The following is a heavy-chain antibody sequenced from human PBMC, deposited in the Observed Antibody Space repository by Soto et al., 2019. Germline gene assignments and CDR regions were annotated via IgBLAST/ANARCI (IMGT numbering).Heavy chain of an antibody. Sequence: GESLKISCKGSGYSFTSYWIGWGRQMPGKGLEWMGIIYPGDSDTRYSPSFQGQVTISADKTISTAYLQWSSLKASYTAMYYCARQGGSYLNGTDVWGQGTTVTVSS. CDR1: GYSFTSYW. J-gene: IGHJ6*02. D-gene: IGHD1-26*01. CDR2: IYPGDSDT. CDR3: ARQGGSYLNGTDV. V-gene: IGHV5-51*01.